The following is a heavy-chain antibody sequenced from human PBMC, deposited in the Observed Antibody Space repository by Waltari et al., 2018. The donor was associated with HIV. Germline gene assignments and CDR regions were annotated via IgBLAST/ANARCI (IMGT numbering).Heavy chain of an antibody. Sequence: QVQLVESGGGVVQPGRSLRLSCAASRFTFSSYAMHWVRQAPGKGVEWVAVISYYGDNKYYADSVKGRFTISRDKSKNTLYLQMNSLRAEDTAVYYCAKGASGWSPGYWGQGTLVTVSS. CDR2: ISYYGDNK. V-gene: IGHV3-30*18. J-gene: IGHJ4*02. D-gene: IGHD6-19*01. CDR1: RFTFSSYA. CDR3: AKGASGWSPGY.